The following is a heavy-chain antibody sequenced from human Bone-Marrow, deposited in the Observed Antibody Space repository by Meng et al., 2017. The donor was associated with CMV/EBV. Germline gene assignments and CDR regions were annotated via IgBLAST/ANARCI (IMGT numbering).Heavy chain of an antibody. CDR3: ARDTSPTMIVVAPTGY. CDR2: INWSSTAK. J-gene: IGHJ4*02. CDR1: GFTFGDYA. Sequence: GESLKISCTASGFTFGDYAMNWVRQAPGRGLEWISYINWSSTAKYYAESVRGRFTISRDNSKNTLYLQMNSLRAEDTAVYYCARDTSPTMIVVAPTGYWGQGTLVTVSS. V-gene: IGHV3-48*01. D-gene: IGHD3-22*01.